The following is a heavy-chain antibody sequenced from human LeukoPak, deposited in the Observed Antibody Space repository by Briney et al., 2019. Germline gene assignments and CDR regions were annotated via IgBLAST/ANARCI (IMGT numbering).Heavy chain of an antibody. J-gene: IGHJ3*02. Sequence: KAGESLKISCKGSGYSFTSYWIGWVRQMPGKGLEWMGIIYPGDSDTRYSPSFQGQVTISADKSLTTAYLQWTSLKASDTAMYYCAKILQPERPAYDYYYDTSGYYAGPFDIWGQGTMVTVSS. CDR1: GYSFTSYW. D-gene: IGHD3-22*01. CDR3: AKILQPERPAYDYYYDTSGYYAGPFDI. CDR2: IYPGDSDT. V-gene: IGHV5-51*01.